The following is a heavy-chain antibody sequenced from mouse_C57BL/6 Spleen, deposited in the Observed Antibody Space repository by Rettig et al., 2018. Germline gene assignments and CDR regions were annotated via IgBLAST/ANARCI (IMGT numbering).Heavy chain of an antibody. D-gene: IGHD1-1*01. CDR1: GYTFTDYE. CDR3: TRNEIYYYGSSDWYFDV. V-gene: IGHV1-15*01. Sequence: QVQLQQSGAELVRPGASVTLSCKASGYTFTDYEMHWVKQTPVHGLEWIGTIDPETGDTAYNQKFKGKAILTADKSSSTAYMELRSLTSEDSAVYYCTRNEIYYYGSSDWYFDVWGTGTTVTVSS. CDR2: IDPETGDT. J-gene: IGHJ1*03.